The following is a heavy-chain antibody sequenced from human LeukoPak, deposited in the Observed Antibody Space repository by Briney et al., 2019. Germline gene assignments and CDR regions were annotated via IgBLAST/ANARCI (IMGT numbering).Heavy chain of an antibody. CDR1: GGSISSYY. V-gene: IGHV4-59*12. D-gene: IGHD6-19*01. CDR2: IYHSGGP. Sequence: SETLSLTCTVSGGSISSYYWSWIRQPPGKGLEWIGYIYHSGGPYYNPSLKSRVTISVDRSKNQFSLNLSSVTAADTAVYYCARGGSGWYDFDYWGQGTLVTVSS. CDR3: ARGGSGWYDFDY. J-gene: IGHJ4*02.